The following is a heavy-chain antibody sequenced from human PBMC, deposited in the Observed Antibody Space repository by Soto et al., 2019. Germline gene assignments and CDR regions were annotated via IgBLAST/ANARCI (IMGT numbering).Heavy chain of an antibody. CDR3: ARDLSSGYYFDY. V-gene: IGHV3-30-3*01. J-gene: IGHJ4*02. CDR2: ISYDGSNK. Sequence: GGCLRLACAASGFTFSRYAMDWVRQAPGKGMEWVGVISYDGSNKYYGDSVTGRFTISTGNSKNTLYLQINSLRSDDTAVYYCARDLSSGYYFDYWGQGTLVTVSS. CDR1: GFTFSRYA. D-gene: IGHD3-22*01.